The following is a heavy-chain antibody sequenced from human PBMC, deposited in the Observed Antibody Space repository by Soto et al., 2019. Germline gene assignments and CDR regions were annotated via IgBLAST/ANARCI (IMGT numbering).Heavy chain of an antibody. Sequence: PSETLSLTCTVSGGSISSGGYYWSWIRQHPGKGLEWIGYIYYSGSTYYNPSLKSRVTISVDTSKDQFSLKLSSVTAADTAVYYCAALMTTVTGRYYYYYMDVWGKGTTVTVSS. CDR1: GGSISSGGYY. J-gene: IGHJ6*03. CDR3: AALMTTVTGRYYYYYMDV. V-gene: IGHV4-31*03. CDR2: IYYSGST. D-gene: IGHD4-4*01.